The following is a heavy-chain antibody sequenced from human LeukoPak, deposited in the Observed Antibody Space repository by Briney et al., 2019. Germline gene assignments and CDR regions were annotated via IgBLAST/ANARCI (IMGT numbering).Heavy chain of an antibody. CDR1: GYTLTELS. D-gene: IGHD6-19*01. Sequence: ASVKVSCKVSGYTLTELSMHWVRQAPGKGLEWMGGFDPEDGETIYAQKFQGRVTMTEDTSTDTAYMELSSLRSEDTAVYYCARGAVAGSPLYYYYYYGMDVWGQGTTVTVSS. V-gene: IGHV1-24*01. CDR3: ARGAVAGSPLYYYYYYGMDV. J-gene: IGHJ6*02. CDR2: FDPEDGET.